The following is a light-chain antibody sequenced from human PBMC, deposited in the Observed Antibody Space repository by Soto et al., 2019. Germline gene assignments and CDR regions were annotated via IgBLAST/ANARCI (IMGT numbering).Light chain of an antibody. CDR2: DAS. Sequence: EIVLTQSPATLSLSPGERATLSCRVSQSVSSYLAWYQQKPGQAPRLLIYDASKRATGIPARFSGSGSGTDFTLTISSLEPEDSAVYYWQQRSNWPHTFGQGTKLEIK. CDR1: QSVSSY. V-gene: IGKV3-11*01. CDR3: QQRSNWPHT. J-gene: IGKJ2*01.